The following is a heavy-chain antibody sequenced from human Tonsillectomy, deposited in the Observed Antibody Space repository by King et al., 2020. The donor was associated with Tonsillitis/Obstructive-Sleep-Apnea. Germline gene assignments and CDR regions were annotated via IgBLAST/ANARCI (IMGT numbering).Heavy chain of an antibody. Sequence: VQLQQWGAGLLKPSETLSLTCAVYGGSFSGYYWSWIRQAPGKGLEWIGEINHSGSTNYNPSLKSRVTISVDTSQNQFSLKLNSVTAADTAVYYCARVAGGNDFWSGSNYYYYYMDVWGKGTTVTVSS. CDR3: ARVAGGNDFWSGSNYYYYYMDV. J-gene: IGHJ6*03. CDR1: GGSFSGYY. V-gene: IGHV4-34*01. CDR2: INHSGST. D-gene: IGHD3-3*01.